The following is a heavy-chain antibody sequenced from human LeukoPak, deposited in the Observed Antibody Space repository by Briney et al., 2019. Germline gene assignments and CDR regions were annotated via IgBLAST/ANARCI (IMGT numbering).Heavy chain of an antibody. Sequence: GGSLRLSCTVSGFTVSSNSMSWVRQAPGKGLEWVSFIYSGTIHYSDSVKGRFTISRDNSRNTLYLQMNSLRAEDTAVYYCAKLSYVADSSGYYLLAFDIWGQGTMVTVSS. CDR2: IYSGTI. J-gene: IGHJ3*02. V-gene: IGHV3-53*01. D-gene: IGHD3-22*01. CDR1: GFTVSSNS. CDR3: AKLSYVADSSGYYLLAFDI.